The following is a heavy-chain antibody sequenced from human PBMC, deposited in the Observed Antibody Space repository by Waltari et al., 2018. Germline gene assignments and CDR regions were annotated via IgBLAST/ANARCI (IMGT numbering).Heavy chain of an antibody. CDR2: INPNSGGT. CDR3: ARGQYCSSTSCSKRFDP. D-gene: IGHD2-2*01. J-gene: IGHJ5*02. Sequence: QVQLVQSGAEVKKPGASVKVSCKASGYTFTGYYMHWVRQAPGQGLEWMGRINPNSGGTNYAQKFQGRVTMTRDTSISTAYMELSRLRSDDTAVYYCARGQYCSSTSCSKRFDPWGQGTLVTVSS. CDR1: GYTFTGYY. V-gene: IGHV1-2*06.